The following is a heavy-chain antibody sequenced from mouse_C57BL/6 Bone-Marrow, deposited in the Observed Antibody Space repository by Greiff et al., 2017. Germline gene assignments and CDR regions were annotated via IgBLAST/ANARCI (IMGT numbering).Heavy chain of an antibody. J-gene: IGHJ2*01. V-gene: IGHV14-4*01. CDR2: IDPEIGDT. Sequence: EVQLQQSGAELVRPGASVKLSCTASGFNIKDDYIHWVKQRPEQGLEWIGWIDPEIGDTEYASKFQCKATITSDTSSNTAYLQLSSLTSEDTAVYYCSSFDGNYFDFWGQGTPLTVAS. D-gene: IGHD2-3*01. CDR3: SSFDGNYFDF. CDR1: GFNIKDDY.